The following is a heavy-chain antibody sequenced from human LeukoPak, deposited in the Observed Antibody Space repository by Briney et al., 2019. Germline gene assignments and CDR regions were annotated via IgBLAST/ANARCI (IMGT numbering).Heavy chain of an antibody. V-gene: IGHV3-11*01. J-gene: IGHJ3*02. CDR1: GFTFSDYY. D-gene: IGHD1-26*01. CDR2: ISSSGSTI. Sequence: GGSLRLSCAASGFTFSDYYRSWFRQAPGKGLEGVSYISSSGSTIYYADSVKGRFTNSRDNAKNSLYLQMNSLRAEDTAVYYCARDSVGATGHDAFDIWGQGTMATVSS. CDR3: ARDSVGATGHDAFDI.